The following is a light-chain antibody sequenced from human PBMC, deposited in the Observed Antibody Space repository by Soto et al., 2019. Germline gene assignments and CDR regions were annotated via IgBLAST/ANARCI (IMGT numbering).Light chain of an antibody. J-gene: IGLJ3*02. Sequence: QSALTQPPSASGSPGQSVTMSCTGTSSDVGGYKYVSWYQQHPGKAPKFMIYEVSKRPSGVPDRFSGSKSGNTASLTVSGLQAEDEADYYCSSYAGSDTWVFGGGTKLTVL. CDR2: EVS. CDR3: SSYAGSDTWV. V-gene: IGLV2-8*01. CDR1: SSDVGGYKY.